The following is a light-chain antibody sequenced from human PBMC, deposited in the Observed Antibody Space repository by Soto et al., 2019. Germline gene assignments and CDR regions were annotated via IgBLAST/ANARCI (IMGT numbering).Light chain of an antibody. V-gene: IGKV3-20*01. CDR1: QSVSSNS. CDR3: XXXGDSPPT. Sequence: EIVLTQSPGTLSLSPGESATLSCRASQSVSSNSLAWYRRNPGQPPSLLIYGTSTRATDIPRRFSGSGSGTDFTLTITRLEPXXXXVXXXXXXGDSPPTFGQGTKVEVK. CDR2: GTS. J-gene: IGKJ1*01.